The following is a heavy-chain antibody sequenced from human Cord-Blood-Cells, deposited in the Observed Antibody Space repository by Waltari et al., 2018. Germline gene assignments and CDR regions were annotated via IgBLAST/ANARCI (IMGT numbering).Heavy chain of an antibody. Sequence: QLQLQESGPGLVKPSVTLSLTCTVPGGSSSSSSYYWGWIRQPPGEGLEWIGYIYYSGSTYYNPSLKSRVTIAVDTSKNQFSLKLSSVTAADTAVYYCARHYKGPGRMGGYFDLWGRGTLVTVSS. CDR3: ARHYKGPGRMGGYFDL. CDR2: IYYSGST. D-gene: IGHD3-10*01. J-gene: IGHJ2*01. CDR1: GGSSSSSSYY. V-gene: IGHV4-39*01.